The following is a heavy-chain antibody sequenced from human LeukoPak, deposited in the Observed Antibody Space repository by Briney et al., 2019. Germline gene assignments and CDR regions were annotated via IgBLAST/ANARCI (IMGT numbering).Heavy chain of an antibody. Sequence: SDTLSLTCTVSGASINSYYWSWNRQPPGKGLQWIAYLYYSGSNNFNPSLKSRLTISVDTSKNQFSLKLNSVTAADTAVYYCARSGSRPSGGAFDLWGQGTMVTVSS. V-gene: IGHV4-59*08. J-gene: IGHJ3*01. CDR1: GASINSYY. D-gene: IGHD1-26*01. CDR3: ARSGSRPSGGAFDL. CDR2: LYYSGSN.